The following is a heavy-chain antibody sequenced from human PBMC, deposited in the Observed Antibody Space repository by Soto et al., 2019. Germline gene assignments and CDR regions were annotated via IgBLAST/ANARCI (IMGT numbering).Heavy chain of an antibody. Sequence: GASVKVSCKASGYTFTSYYMHWVRQAPEQGLEWMGWINAYNGNTNYAQKLQGRVTMTTDTSTSTAYMELRSLRSDDTAVYYCARDYDSSGYPFDYWGQGTLVTVSS. CDR3: ARDYDSSGYPFDY. D-gene: IGHD3-22*01. V-gene: IGHV1-18*04. CDR1: GYTFTSYY. CDR2: INAYNGNT. J-gene: IGHJ4*02.